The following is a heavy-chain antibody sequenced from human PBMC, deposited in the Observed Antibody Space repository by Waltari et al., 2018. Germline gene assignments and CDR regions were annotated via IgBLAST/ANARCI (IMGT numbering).Heavy chain of an antibody. D-gene: IGHD3-10*01. J-gene: IGHJ2*01. CDR3: ATARYGSGSCDY. CDR1: GGSISSGSYY. V-gene: IGHV4-61*09. CDR2: IYTSGST. Sequence: QVQLQELGPGLVKPSQTLSLTCTVSGGSISSGSYYWSWIRQPAGKGLEWIGYIYTSGSTNYNPSLKSRVTISVDTSKNQFSLKLSSVTAADTAVYYCATARYGSGSCDYWGRGTLVTVSS.